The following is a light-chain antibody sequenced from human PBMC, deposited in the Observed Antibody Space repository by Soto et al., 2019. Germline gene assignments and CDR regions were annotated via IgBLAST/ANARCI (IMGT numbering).Light chain of an antibody. CDR1: SGHSSYA. Sequence: QPVLTQSPSASASLGASVKLTCTLSSGHSSYAIAWHQQQPEKGPRYLKKLNSDGSHSKGDGIPDRFSGSSSGAERYLTISSLQSEDEADYYCQTWGTGIHWVFGGGTKVTVL. CDR3: QTWGTGIHWV. V-gene: IGLV4-69*01. CDR2: LNSDGSH. J-gene: IGLJ3*02.